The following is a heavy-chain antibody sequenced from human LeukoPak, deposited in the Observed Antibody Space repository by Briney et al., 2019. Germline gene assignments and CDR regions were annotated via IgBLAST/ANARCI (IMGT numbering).Heavy chain of an antibody. CDR3: ARPPPYCLNGACPYTDRNWFDS. D-gene: IGHD2-8*01. CDR2: TIPMFASD. J-gene: IGHJ5*01. CDR1: GGTFSNYA. V-gene: IGHV1-69*05. Sequence: ASVKVSCKASGGTFSNYAINWVRQAPGQGLEWMGGTIPMFASDNYAQKFQGRVTITTDESTSTAYMELRSLRSDDTAVYYCARPPPYCLNGACPYTDRNWFDSRGQGT.